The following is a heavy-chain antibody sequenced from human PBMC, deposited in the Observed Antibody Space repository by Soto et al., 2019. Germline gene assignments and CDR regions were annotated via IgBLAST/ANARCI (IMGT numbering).Heavy chain of an antibody. J-gene: IGHJ4*02. CDR1: GFSLSNARMG. CDR2: IFSNDEK. Sequence: QVTLKESGPVLVKPTETLTLTCTVSGFSLSNARMGVSWIRQPPGKALEWLAHIFSNDEKSYSTSLKSRLTISKDPSKSQVVLTMTTMDPVETATYYCARSLGDILTGGYFDYWGQGTLVTVSS. CDR3: ARSLGDILTGGYFDY. D-gene: IGHD3-9*01. V-gene: IGHV2-26*01.